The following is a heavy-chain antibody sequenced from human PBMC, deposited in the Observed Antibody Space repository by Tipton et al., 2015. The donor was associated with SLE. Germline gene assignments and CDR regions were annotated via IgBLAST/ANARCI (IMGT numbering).Heavy chain of an antibody. CDR3: ARDGGGDMFDF. J-gene: IGHJ4*02. Sequence: TLSLTCNVSGGSISNLYWSWIRQPPGKPLEWIGYVYYGGSTKYNPSLKSRVTMSVDTSKNQFSLKLTSLTAADTAIYFCARDGGGDMFDFWGQGALATVSS. CDR1: GGSISNLY. CDR2: VYYGGST. V-gene: IGHV4-59*11. D-gene: IGHD3-3*01.